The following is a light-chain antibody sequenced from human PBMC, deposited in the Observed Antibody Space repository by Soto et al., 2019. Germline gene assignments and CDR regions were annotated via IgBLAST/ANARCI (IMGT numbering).Light chain of an antibody. J-gene: IGKJ1*01. Sequence: EIVLTQSPATLSLSPGERATLSCRASQSVSDYLAWYQQKPGQAPRLLIYDASNRATGIPARFRGSGSGTDFTLTISSLEPEDFAVYYCQQRSNWPPETFGQGTKVDIK. CDR3: QQRSNWPPET. CDR1: QSVSDY. CDR2: DAS. V-gene: IGKV3-11*01.